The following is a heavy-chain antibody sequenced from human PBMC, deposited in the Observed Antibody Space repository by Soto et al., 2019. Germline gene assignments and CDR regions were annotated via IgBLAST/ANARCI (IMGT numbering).Heavy chain of an antibody. V-gene: IGHV4-30-4*01. Sequence: SETLSLTCTFSVGPISTDDYYWTWIRQPPGKGLEWIGYIYYSGSTYYNWSLKSRVTISIDTSKNQFSLNLSSVTAADTAVYYCASGKGVDGSHYLENLGQGTLVKVSS. CDR3: ASGKGVDGSHYLEN. CDR2: IYYSGST. J-gene: IGHJ4*02. CDR1: VGPISTDDYY. D-gene: IGHD1-26*01.